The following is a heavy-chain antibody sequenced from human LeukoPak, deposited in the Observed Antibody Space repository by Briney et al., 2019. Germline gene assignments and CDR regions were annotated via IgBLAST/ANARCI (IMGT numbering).Heavy chain of an antibody. Sequence: TLSLTCTVSGGSVSSGGYYWSWIRQYPGKGLEWIGYIYYSGSTYYNPSLKSRLTISLDTSTNQFSLKLGSVTAADTAVYYCATTAYYSYMDVWGKGTTVTVSS. J-gene: IGHJ6*03. CDR1: GGSVSSGGYY. V-gene: IGHV4-31*03. D-gene: IGHD1-26*01. CDR3: ATTAYYSYMDV. CDR2: IYYSGST.